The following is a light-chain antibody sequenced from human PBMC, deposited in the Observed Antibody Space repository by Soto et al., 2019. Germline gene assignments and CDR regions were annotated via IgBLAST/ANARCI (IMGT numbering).Light chain of an antibody. J-gene: IGKJ5*01. V-gene: IGKV1-27*01. Sequence: DIKMSQSPSSLSASVGDRVTITCRASQGISNSLVWYQQKPGKALKLLIYDASTLQSGVPSRFSGSGSGTDFTLTITSLQPEDHATYYCQKYHRAPAFGQGTRLE. CDR1: QGISNS. CDR3: QKYHRAPA. CDR2: DAS.